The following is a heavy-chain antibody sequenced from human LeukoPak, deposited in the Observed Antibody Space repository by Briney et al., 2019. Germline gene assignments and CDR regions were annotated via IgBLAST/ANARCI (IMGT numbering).Heavy chain of an antibody. Sequence: SQTLSLTCTVSGGSITSGSYYWSWIRQPAGKGLEWIGRIYTSGSTNYNPSLESRLTISADTAKTQFSMKVRSVTAADTAVYYCARDWGFQWLDPWGQGTLVTVSS. CDR1: GGSITSGSYY. CDR2: IYTSGST. J-gene: IGHJ5*02. D-gene: IGHD3-16*01. CDR3: ARDWGFQWLDP. V-gene: IGHV4-61*02.